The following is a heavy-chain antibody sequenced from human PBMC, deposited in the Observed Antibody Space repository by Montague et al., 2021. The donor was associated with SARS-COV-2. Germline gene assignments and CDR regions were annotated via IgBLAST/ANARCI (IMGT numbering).Heavy chain of an antibody. CDR2: IYYSGST. Sequence: SETLSLTCTVSGGSISSSSYYWGWIRQPPGKGLEWIGSIYYSGSTYYNPSLKSRVTISVDTSKNQFSLKLSSVTAADTAVYYCARGEEERVTVVGEYFDYWGQGTLVTVSS. V-gene: IGHV4-39*01. D-gene: IGHD5-24*01. CDR1: GGSISSSSYY. J-gene: IGHJ4*02. CDR3: ARGEEERVTVVGEYFDY.